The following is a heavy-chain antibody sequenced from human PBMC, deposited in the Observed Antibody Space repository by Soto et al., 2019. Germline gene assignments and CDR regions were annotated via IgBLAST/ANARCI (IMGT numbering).Heavy chain of an antibody. CDR1: GFTFSSYA. J-gene: IGHJ4*02. CDR2: ISGSGGST. Sequence: GGSLRLSCAASGFTFSSYAMSWARQAPGKGLEWVSAISGSGGSTYYADSVKGRFTISRDNSKNTLYLQMNSLRAEDTAVYYCAKDYYGSGSYFPFDYWGQGTLVTVSS. D-gene: IGHD3-10*01. V-gene: IGHV3-23*01. CDR3: AKDYYGSGSYFPFDY.